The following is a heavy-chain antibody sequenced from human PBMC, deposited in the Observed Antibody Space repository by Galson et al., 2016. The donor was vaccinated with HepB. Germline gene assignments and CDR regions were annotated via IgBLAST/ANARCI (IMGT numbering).Heavy chain of an antibody. V-gene: IGHV6-1*01. CDR3: AREPGHCTGNSCYSGGMDV. D-gene: IGHD2-15*01. Sequence: CAISGDSVSSGTAAWNWIRQSPSRGLEWLGRTYYRSKWYNDYAVSVKSRITINPDTSTNQFSLQLSSVTPEDTAVYYCAREPGHCTGNSCYSGGMDVWGQGTTVTVSS. CDR1: GDSVSSGTAA. J-gene: IGHJ6*02. CDR2: TYYRSKWYN.